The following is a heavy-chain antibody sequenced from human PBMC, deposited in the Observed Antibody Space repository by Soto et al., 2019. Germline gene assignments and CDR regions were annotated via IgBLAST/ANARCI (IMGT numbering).Heavy chain of an antibody. J-gene: IGHJ6*02. V-gene: IGHV3-30-3*01. Sequence: QVQLVESGGGVVQPGRSLRLSCAASGFTFSSYAMHWVRQAPGKGLEWVAVISYDGSNKYYADSVKGRFTISRDNSKNTLYLQMNSLRAEDTAVYYCARDGPGPAYDYYYGMDVWGQWTTVTVSS. CDR3: ARDGPGPAYDYYYGMDV. CDR2: ISYDGSNK. CDR1: GFTFSSYA.